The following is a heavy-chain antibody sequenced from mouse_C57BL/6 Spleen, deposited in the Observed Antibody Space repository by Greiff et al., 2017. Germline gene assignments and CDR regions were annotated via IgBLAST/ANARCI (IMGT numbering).Heavy chain of an antibody. J-gene: IGHJ2*01. D-gene: IGHD2-3*01. V-gene: IGHV1-69*01. CDR3: ARGGWLLFDY. CDR2: IDPSDSYT. CDR1: GYTFTSYW. Sequence: QVQLQQPGAELVMPGASVKLSCKASGYTFTSYWMHWVKQRPGQGLEWIGEIDPSDSYTNYNQKFKGKSTLTVDKSSSTAYMQLSSLTSEDSAVYYCARGGWLLFDYWGQGTTLTVSS.